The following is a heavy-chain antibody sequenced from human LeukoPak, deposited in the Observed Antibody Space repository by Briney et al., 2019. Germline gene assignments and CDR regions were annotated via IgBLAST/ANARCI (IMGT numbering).Heavy chain of an antibody. D-gene: IGHD3-10*01. V-gene: IGHV4-39*07. CDR3: ARDYMVRGVIDY. CDR2: IYYSGST. J-gene: IGHJ4*02. Sequence: SETLSLTCTVSGGSISSSSYYWGWIRRPPGKGLEWIGNIYYSGSTYYNPSLKSRVTISVDTSKNQFSLKLSSVTAADTAVYYCARDYMVRGVIDYWGQGTLVTVSS. CDR1: GGSISSSSYY.